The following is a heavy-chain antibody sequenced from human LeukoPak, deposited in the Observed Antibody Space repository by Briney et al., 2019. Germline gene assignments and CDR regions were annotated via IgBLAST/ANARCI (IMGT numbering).Heavy chain of an antibody. CDR3: ARGRSGYHFDY. CDR1: RFTFSSYS. J-gene: IGHJ4*02. CDR2: ISSSSSTI. Sequence: PGGSLRLSCTASRFTFSSYSMNWVRQAPGKGLEWVSYISSSSSTIYYADSVKGRFTISRDNAKNSLYLQMNSLRAEDTAVYYCARGRSGYHFDYWDQGTLVTVSS. D-gene: IGHD3-16*02. V-gene: IGHV3-48*01.